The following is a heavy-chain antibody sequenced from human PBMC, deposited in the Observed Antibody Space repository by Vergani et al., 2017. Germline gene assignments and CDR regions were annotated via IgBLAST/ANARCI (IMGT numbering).Heavy chain of an antibody. V-gene: IGHV3-7*01. CDR3: AREGIAAAGVPLNWFDP. D-gene: IGHD6-13*01. J-gene: IGHJ5*02. Sequence: EVQLLESGGGLVQPGGSLRLSCAASGFTFSSYWMSWVRQAPGKGLEWVANIKQDGSEKYYVDSVKGRFTISRDNAKNSLYLQMNSLRAEDTAVYYCAREGIAAAGVPLNWFDPWGQGTLVTVSS. CDR2: IKQDGSEK. CDR1: GFTFSSYW.